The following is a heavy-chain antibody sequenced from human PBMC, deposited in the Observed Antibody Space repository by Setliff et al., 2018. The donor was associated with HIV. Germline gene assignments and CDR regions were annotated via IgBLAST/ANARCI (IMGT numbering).Heavy chain of an antibody. CDR1: GDSISSYS. Sequence: PSETLSLTCTVSGDSISSYSWNWIRQSPGGGLEWIGFIFSSGSTKYNPSLQSRVTISFDTSKNQFSLILTSVTAADTAVYYCATQGLTVPIPGGYFQHWGPGILVTVSS. D-gene: IGHD2-21*02. V-gene: IGHV4-4*09. CDR3: ATQGLTVPIPGGYFQH. J-gene: IGHJ1*01. CDR2: IFSSGST.